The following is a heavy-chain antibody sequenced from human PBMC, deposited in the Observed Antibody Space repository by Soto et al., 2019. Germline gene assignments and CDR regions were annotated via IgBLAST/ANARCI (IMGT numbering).Heavy chain of an antibody. V-gene: IGHV1-18*01. D-gene: IGHD3-22*01. CDR1: GYTFTSYG. Sequence: ASVKVSCKASGYTFTSYGISWVRQAPGQGLEWMGWISAYNGNTNYAQKLQGRVTMTTDTSTSTAYMELRSLRSDDTAVYYCASEYYYDSSGYQSYYYYGMDVWG. CDR3: ASEYYYDSSGYQSYYYYGMDV. CDR2: ISAYNGNT. J-gene: IGHJ6*02.